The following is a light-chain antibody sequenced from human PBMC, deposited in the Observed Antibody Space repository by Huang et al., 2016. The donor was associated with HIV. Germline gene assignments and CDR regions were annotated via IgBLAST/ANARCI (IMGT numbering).Light chain of an antibody. Sequence: EIVMTQSPAILSVSPGERATLSCRASRSVSSNLAWYQLKFGQAPRLLIYGASTRATGGPARFSGRGSGTDFTLTIGSLQAEDSAVYYCQQYNKWPPVTFGGGTKVEIK. V-gene: IGKV3-15*01. CDR3: QQYNKWPPVT. CDR1: RSVSSN. J-gene: IGKJ4*01. CDR2: GAS.